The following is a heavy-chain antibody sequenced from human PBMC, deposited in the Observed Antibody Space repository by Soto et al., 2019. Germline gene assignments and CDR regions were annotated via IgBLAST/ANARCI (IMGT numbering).Heavy chain of an antibody. J-gene: IGHJ6*02. Sequence: SETLSLTCAVYGGSFSGYYWSWIRQPPGKGLEWIGEINHSGSTNYNPSLKSRGTISVDTSKNQFSLKLSSVTAADTAVYYCARLTGIAAAGSTYYYGMDVWGQGTTVTVSS. D-gene: IGHD6-13*01. V-gene: IGHV4-34*01. CDR3: ARLTGIAAAGSTYYYGMDV. CDR2: INHSGST. CDR1: GGSFSGYY.